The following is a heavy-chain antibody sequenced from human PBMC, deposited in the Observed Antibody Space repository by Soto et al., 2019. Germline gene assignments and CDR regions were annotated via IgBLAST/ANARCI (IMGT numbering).Heavy chain of an antibody. J-gene: IGHJ4*02. V-gene: IGHV2-5*01. CDR3: VRRYDPYYFDY. CDR1: GFSLTTSAVA. CDR2: VYGSDDK. Sequence: SGPTLVNPTQTLTLTCTFSGFSLTTSAVAVGWIRQPPGKALEWLAIVYGSDDKFYSPSLKSRLSITKDNSKNQVVLTLTNMDPVDTATYSCVRRYDPYYFDYWGQGTLVTVSS. D-gene: IGHD1-1*01.